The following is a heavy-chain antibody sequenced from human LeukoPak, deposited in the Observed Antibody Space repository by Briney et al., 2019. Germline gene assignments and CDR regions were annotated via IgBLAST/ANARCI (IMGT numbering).Heavy chain of an antibody. CDR1: GGSISSGGYY. CDR3: ARDRDYYGSGSSDYCGMDV. J-gene: IGHJ6*02. CDR2: IYYSGST. V-gene: IGHV4-31*03. Sequence: PSETLSLTCTVSGGSISSGGYYWSWIRQHPGKGLEWIGYIYYSGSTYYNPSLKSRVTISVDTSKNQFSLKLSSVTAADTAVYYCARDRDYYGSGSSDYCGMDVWGQGTTVTVSS. D-gene: IGHD3-10*01.